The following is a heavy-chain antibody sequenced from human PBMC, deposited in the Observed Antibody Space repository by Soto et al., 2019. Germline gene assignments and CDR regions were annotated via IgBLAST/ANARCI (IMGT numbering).Heavy chain of an antibody. CDR3: AKDHPWGYYGSSTYGMDV. CDR2: ISYDGSNK. J-gene: IGHJ6*02. Sequence: GVSMRLSCAAAGLTFISYGMHWVRKAPGKGLEWVAVISYDGSNKYYADSVKGRFTISRDNSKNTLYLQMNSLRAEDTAVYYCAKDHPWGYYGSSTYGMDVWGQGTMVTVSS. D-gene: IGHD3-10*01. V-gene: IGHV3-30*18. CDR1: GLTFISYG.